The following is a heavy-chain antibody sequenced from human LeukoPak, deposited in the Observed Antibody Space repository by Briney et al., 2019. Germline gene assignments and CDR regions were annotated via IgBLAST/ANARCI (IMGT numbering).Heavy chain of an antibody. D-gene: IGHD2-2*01. J-gene: IGHJ6*02. V-gene: IGHV3-33*08. Sequence: QPGRSLRLSCAASGFTFSGNNMHWVRQVPGKGLEWVAVIWYDGSNKYYADSVKGRFTISRDNSKNTLYLQMNSLRAEDTAVYYCARGVPAAPYYYYGMDVWGQGTTVTVSS. CDR1: GFTFSGNN. CDR3: ARGVPAAPYYYYGMDV. CDR2: IWYDGSNK.